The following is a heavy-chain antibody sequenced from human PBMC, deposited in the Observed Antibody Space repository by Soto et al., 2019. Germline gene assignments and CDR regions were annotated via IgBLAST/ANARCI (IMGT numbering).Heavy chain of an antibody. J-gene: IGHJ5*02. D-gene: IGHD3-3*01. CDR1: GFTFSSYS. CDR2: ISSSSSTI. V-gene: IGHV3-48*01. Sequence: GGSLRLSCAASGFTFSSYSMNWVRQAPGKGLEWVSYISSSSSTIYYADYVKGRFTISRDNAKNSLYLQMNSLRAEDTAVYYCAHLVRFLRFDPWGQGTLVTVSS. CDR3: AHLVRFLRFDP.